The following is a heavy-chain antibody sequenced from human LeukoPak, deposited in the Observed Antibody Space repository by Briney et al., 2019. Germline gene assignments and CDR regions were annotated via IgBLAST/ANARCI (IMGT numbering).Heavy chain of an antibody. V-gene: IGHV4-39*01. J-gene: IGHJ4*02. CDR2: IYYSGST. CDR3: ARPNTAADDYFDY. Sequence: PSETLSLTCTVSGGSISSSSYYWGWIRQPPGKGLEWIGSIYYSGSTYYNPSLKSRVTISVDTSKNQFSLKLSSVTAADTAVYYCARPNTAADDYFDYWGQGTLVTVSS. D-gene: IGHD6-13*01. CDR1: GGSISSSSYY.